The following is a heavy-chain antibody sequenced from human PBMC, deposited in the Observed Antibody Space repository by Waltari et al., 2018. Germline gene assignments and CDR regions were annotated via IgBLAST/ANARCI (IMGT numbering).Heavy chain of an antibody. D-gene: IGHD6-19*01. CDR1: GLTVSSNY. CDR3: SGQWLLRHYYYGMDV. V-gene: IGHV3-53*01. J-gene: IGHJ6*02. CDR2: IYSGGST. Sequence: EVQLVESGGGLIKPGGSLSLSCAASGLTVSSNYMSWSRKAPGKGLEWVSVIYSGGSTYYADSVKGRFTISRDNSKNTLYLQMNSLRAEDTAVYYCSGQWLLRHYYYGMDVWGQGTTVTVSS.